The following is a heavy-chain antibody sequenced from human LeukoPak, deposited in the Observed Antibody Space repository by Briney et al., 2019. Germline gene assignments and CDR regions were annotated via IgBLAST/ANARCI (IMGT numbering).Heavy chain of an antibody. CDR1: GGTFSSYA. CDR2: IIPIFGTA. CDR3: ARSITMVRGVFDY. V-gene: IGHV1-69*13. D-gene: IGHD3-10*01. J-gene: IGHJ4*02. Sequence: SVKVSCKASGGTFSSYAISWVRQAPGQGLEWMGGIIPIFGTANYAQKFQGRVTITADESTSTAYMELSSLRSEDTAVYYCARSITMVRGVFDYWGQGTLVTVSS.